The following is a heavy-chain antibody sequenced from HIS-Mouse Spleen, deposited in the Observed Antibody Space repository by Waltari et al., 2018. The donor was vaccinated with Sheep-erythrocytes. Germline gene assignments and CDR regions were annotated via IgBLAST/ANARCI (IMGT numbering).Heavy chain of an antibody. D-gene: IGHD6-13*01. CDR3: ARGIAAAGTDWFDP. CDR2: MNPNSGNT. CDR1: GYTFTSYD. V-gene: IGHV1-8*01. J-gene: IGHJ5*02. Sequence: QVQLVQSGAEVKKPGASVKVSCKASGYTFTSYDINWVRRATGQGLEWMGWMNPNSGNTGYAQKFQDRVTMTRNTSISTAYMELSSLRSEDTAVYYCARGIAAAGTDWFDPWGQGTLVTVSS.